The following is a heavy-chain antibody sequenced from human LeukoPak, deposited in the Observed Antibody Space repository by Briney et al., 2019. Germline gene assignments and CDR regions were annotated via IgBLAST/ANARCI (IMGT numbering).Heavy chain of an antibody. CDR2: IIPIFGTA. Sequence: ASVKVSCKASGGTFSSYAISWVRQAPGQGLEWMGGIIPIFGTANYAQKFQGRVTITADESTSTAYMELSSLRSEDTAVYYCARDLGVVPAAIRGDWFDPWGQGTLVTVSS. V-gene: IGHV1-69*01. D-gene: IGHD2-2*02. CDR3: ARDLGVVPAAIRGDWFDP. CDR1: GGTFSSYA. J-gene: IGHJ5*02.